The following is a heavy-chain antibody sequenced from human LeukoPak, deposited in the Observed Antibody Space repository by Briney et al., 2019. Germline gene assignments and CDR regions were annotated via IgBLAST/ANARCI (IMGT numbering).Heavy chain of an antibody. V-gene: IGHV1-8*01. CDR3: ARRKQLVRGYYYYYYMDV. CDR1: GYTFTSYD. CDR2: MNPNSGNT. D-gene: IGHD6-13*01. Sequence: ASVKVSCKASGYTFTSYDINWVRQATGQGLEWMGWMNPNSGNTGYAQKFQGRVTMTRNTSISTAYMELSSLRSEDTAVYYCARRKQLVRGYYYYYYMDVWGKGTTVTVSS. J-gene: IGHJ6*03.